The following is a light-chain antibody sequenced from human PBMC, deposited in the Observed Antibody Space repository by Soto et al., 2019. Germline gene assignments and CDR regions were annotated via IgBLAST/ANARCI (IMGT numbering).Light chain of an antibody. CDR1: QSVSNNY. Sequence: EIVLTQSPGTLSLSPGDRATLSCRASQSVSNNYLAWYQQKPGQAPRLLIYGASNRATGIPDRFSGSGSGTEFTLTIRRLEPEDFAVYYCKQYGSSGTCGQGTKVDIK. CDR2: GAS. J-gene: IGKJ1*01. CDR3: KQYGSSGT. V-gene: IGKV3-20*01.